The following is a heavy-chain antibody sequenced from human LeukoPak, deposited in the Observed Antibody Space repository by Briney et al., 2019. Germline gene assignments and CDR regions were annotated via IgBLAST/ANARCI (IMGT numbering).Heavy chain of an antibody. CDR1: GGSISSSSYY. J-gene: IGHJ4*02. CDR2: IYYSGST. V-gene: IGHV4-39*01. D-gene: IGHD3-9*01. CDR3: ARLGYFDWLFDY. Sequence: SETLSLTCTVSGGSISSSSYYWGWIRQPPGKGLEWIGSIYYSGSTYYNPSLKSRVTISVDTSKNQFSLKLSSVTAADTAVYYWARLGYFDWLFDYWGQGTLVTVSS.